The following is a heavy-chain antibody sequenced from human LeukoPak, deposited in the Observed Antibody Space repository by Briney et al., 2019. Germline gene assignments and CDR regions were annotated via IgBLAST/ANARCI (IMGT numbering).Heavy chain of an antibody. CDR3: ARPPYSESYYGDAFEI. J-gene: IGHJ3*02. CDR1: GFTFSIYE. D-gene: IGHD1-26*01. CDR2: ISNSSRTR. Sequence: PGGSLRLSCAASGFTFSIYEMNWVRLAPGKGLEWVSYISNSSRTRYYADSVKGRFTISRDNAKNSVYLQMNSLRAEDTAVYYCARPPYSESYYGDAFEIWGQGTMVTVSS. V-gene: IGHV3-48*03.